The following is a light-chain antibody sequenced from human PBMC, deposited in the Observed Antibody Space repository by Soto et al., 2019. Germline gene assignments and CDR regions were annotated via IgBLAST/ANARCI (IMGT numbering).Light chain of an antibody. CDR1: QSVTSN. CDR2: DAS. CDR3: QQYDNWRST. Sequence: EIAMTQSPDTLSVSPGERATLSCKASQSVTSNLAWYQQKPGQAPRLLIYDASTRATGIPARFSGSGSGTEFTLTISSLQSEDFAVYFCQQYDNWRSTFGQGTKLEIK. J-gene: IGKJ2*01. V-gene: IGKV3-15*01.